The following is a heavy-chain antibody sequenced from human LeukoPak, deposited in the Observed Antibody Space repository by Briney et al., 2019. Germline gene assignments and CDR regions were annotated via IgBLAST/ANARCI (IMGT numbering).Heavy chain of an antibody. J-gene: IGHJ6*03. Sequence: PGGSLRLSCAASGFTFDDYGMSWVRQAPGKGLEWVSGINWNGGSTGYADSVKGRFTISRDNAKNSLYLQMNSLRAEDTALYYCARERRGDTAMVTYYYYYYYMDVWGKGTTVTVSS. CDR1: GFTFDDYG. CDR3: ARERRGDTAMVTYYYYYYYMDV. D-gene: IGHD5-18*01. V-gene: IGHV3-20*04. CDR2: INWNGGST.